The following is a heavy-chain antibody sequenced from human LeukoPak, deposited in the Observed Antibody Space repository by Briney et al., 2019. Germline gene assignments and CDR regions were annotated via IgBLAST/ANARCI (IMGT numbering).Heavy chain of an antibody. V-gene: IGHV1-69*05. Sequence: SVKVSCKASGGTFSSYAISWVRQAPGQGLEWMGGVIPIFGTANYAQKFQGRVTITTDESTSTAYMELSSLRSDDTAVYYCARECIRTARITIFGVVGYWGQGTLVTVSS. CDR1: GGTFSSYA. CDR3: ARECIRTARITIFGVVGY. CDR2: VIPIFGTA. D-gene: IGHD3-3*01. J-gene: IGHJ4*02.